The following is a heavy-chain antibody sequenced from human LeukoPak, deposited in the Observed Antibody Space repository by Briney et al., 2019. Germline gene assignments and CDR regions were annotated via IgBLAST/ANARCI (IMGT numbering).Heavy chain of an antibody. CDR3: ARRGANDFGDSAGNFAYDI. CDR1: GGSLSPYW. CDR2: IKYSGHT. V-gene: IGHV4-34*01. J-gene: IGHJ3*02. D-gene: IGHD4-17*01. Sequence: SETLSLTCEVYGGSLSPYWWSWIRQPPGKGLEWIEEIKYSGHTNYNPSLESRVTISVDTSKKQFSLKLSSVTVADTALYFCARRGANDFGDSAGNFAYDIWGQGTMVTASS.